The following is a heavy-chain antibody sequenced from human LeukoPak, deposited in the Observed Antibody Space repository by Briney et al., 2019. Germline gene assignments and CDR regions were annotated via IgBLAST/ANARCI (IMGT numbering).Heavy chain of an antibody. J-gene: IGHJ4*02. Sequence: ASVKVSCKASGYTFTSYGITWVRQAPGQGLEWMGWISAYNGNTNYAQNLQGRVTMTTDTSTSTAYMELRSLRSDDTAVYYCARGPDPITITFGGVLAAPFDYWGQGTLVTVSS. CDR3: ARGPDPITITFGGVLAAPFDY. CDR2: ISAYNGNT. D-gene: IGHD3-16*01. CDR1: GYTFTSYG. V-gene: IGHV1-18*01.